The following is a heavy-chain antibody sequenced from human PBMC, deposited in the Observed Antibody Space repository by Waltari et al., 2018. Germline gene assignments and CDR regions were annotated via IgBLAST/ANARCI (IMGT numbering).Heavy chain of an antibody. CDR1: GYSISSGYY. J-gene: IGHJ3*02. V-gene: IGHV4-38-2*02. CDR2: IYHSGSP. CDR3: ARDFRLSILRPSSAFDI. D-gene: IGHD3-3*01. Sequence: QVQLQESGPGLVKPSETLSLTCAVSGYSISSGYYWGWIRQPPGKGLEWIGSIYHSGSPYSNPSLKCRVTISVDTSKNQFSLKLSSVTAADTAVYYCARDFRLSILRPSSAFDIWGQGTMVTVSS.